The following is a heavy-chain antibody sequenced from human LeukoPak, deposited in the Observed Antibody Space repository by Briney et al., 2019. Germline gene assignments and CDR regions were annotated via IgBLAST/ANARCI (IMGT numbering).Heavy chain of an antibody. CDR2: IKSKTDGGTT. CDR1: GFTFSNAW. J-gene: IGHJ4*02. Sequence: PGGSLRLSCAASGFTFSNAWMSWVRQAPGKGLEWVGRIKSKTDGGTTDYAAPVKGRFTISRDDSKSTLYLQMNSLKTEDTAVYYCTTGSSAPTYYDFWSGYYTPDYWGQGTLVTVSS. D-gene: IGHD3-3*01. CDR3: TTGSSAPTYYDFWSGYYTPDY. V-gene: IGHV3-15*01.